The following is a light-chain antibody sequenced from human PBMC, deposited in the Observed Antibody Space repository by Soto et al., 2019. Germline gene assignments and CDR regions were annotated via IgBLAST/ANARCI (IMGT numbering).Light chain of an antibody. V-gene: IGKV1-5*01. Sequence: IQMAQSPSTLSASVGDRVTITCRASQSISSWLAWYQQKPGKAPELLIYDASSLERGVPSRFSGSGSGTEFTLTISSLQPDDFATYYCQQYNSYSPRTFGQGTKVDIK. J-gene: IGKJ1*01. CDR2: DAS. CDR3: QQYNSYSPRT. CDR1: QSISSW.